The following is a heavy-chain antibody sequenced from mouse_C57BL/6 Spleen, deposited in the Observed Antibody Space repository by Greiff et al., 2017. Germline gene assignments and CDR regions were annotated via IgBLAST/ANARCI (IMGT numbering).Heavy chain of an antibody. J-gene: IGHJ2*01. Sequence: VQLKESGAELVKPGASVKLSCTASGFNITDYYMHWVKQRTEQGLEWIGRIDPEDGDTKYAPKFKGKATITADTSSNTAYLQLSSLTSEDTAVYYGAREIITTVVDVYFDYWGQGTTLTVSS. V-gene: IGHV14-2*01. D-gene: IGHD1-1*01. CDR1: GFNITDYY. CDR3: AREIITTVVDVYFDY. CDR2: IDPEDGDT.